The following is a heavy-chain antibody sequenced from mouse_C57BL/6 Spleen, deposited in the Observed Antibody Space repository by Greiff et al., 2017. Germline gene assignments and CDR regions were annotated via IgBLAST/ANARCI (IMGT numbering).Heavy chain of an antibody. CDR2: IDPEDGET. V-gene: IGHV14-2*01. D-gene: IGHD1-1*01. J-gene: IGHJ2*01. CDR1: GFNIKDYY. Sequence: VQLQQSGAELVKPGASVKLSCTASGFNIKDYYMHWVKQRTEQGLEWIGRIDPEDGETKYAPKFQGQATITADTSSNTAYLQLSSLTSEDTSIYYCAISFYYYCSSPYFDYWGQGTTLTVSS. CDR3: AISFYYYCSSPYFDY.